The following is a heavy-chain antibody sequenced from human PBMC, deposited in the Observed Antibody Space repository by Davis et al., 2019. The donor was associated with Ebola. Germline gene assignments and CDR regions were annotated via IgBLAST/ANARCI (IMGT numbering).Heavy chain of an antibody. CDR2: INPSGGST. CDR3: AIVSSTWNYFDY. D-gene: IGHD6-13*01. CDR1: GYTFTSYY. V-gene: IGHV1-46*01. Sequence: AASVKVSCKASGYTFTSYYMHWVRQAPGQGLEWMGIINPSGGSTSYAQKFQGRVTMSRDTSTSTVYMELSSLRSEDTAVYYCAIVSSTWNYFDYWGQGTLVTVSS. J-gene: IGHJ4*02.